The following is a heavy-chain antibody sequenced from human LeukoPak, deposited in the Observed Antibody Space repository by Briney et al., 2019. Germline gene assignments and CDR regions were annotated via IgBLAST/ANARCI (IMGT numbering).Heavy chain of an antibody. CDR2: IWYDGSNK. CDR1: GFTFSSYG. V-gene: IGHV3-33*06. CDR3: AKPGLYYYDSSGYYDY. J-gene: IGHJ4*02. Sequence: GGSLRLSCAASGFTFSSYGMHWVRQAPGRGLEWVAVIWYDGSNKYYADSVKGRFTISRDNSKNTLYLQMNSLRAEDTAVYYCAKPGLYYYDSSGYYDYWGQGTLVTVSS. D-gene: IGHD3-22*01.